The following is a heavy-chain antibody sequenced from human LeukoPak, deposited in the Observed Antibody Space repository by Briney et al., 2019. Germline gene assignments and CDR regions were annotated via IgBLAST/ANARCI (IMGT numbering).Heavy chain of an antibody. J-gene: IGHJ4*02. Sequence: SETLSLTCTVSSGSISTSNYYWSWIRQPPGKGLEWIGYIYYSGSTNYNPSLKSRVTISVDTSKNQFSLKLSSVTAADTAVYYCARVGGGYGGESDYQSYWGQGTLVTVSS. D-gene: IGHD4-23*01. V-gene: IGHV4-61*01. CDR1: SGSISTSNYY. CDR3: ARVGGGYGGESDYQSY. CDR2: IYYSGST.